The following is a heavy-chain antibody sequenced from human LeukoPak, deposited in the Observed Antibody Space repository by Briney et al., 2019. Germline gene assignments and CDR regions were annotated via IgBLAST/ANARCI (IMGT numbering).Heavy chain of an antibody. Sequence: ASVKVSCKASGGTFSSYAISWVRQAPGQGLGWMGGIIPIFGTANYAQKFQGRVTITADESTSTAYMELSSLRSEDTAVYYCARVMGYGFADYWGQGTLVTVSS. CDR3: ARVMGYGFADY. CDR2: IIPIFGTA. J-gene: IGHJ4*02. D-gene: IGHD5-12*01. CDR1: GGTFSSYA. V-gene: IGHV1-69*13.